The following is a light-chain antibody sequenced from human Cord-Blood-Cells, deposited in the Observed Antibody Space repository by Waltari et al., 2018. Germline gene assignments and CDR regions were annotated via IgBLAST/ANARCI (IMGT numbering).Light chain of an antibody. J-gene: IGKJ1*01. CDR1: HSISSY. Sequence: DIQMTQSPSSLSASVGDRVTITCRASHSISSYLNWYQQKPGKAPKLLIYAASSLQSGVPSRFSGSGSGTDFTLTISSLQPEDFATYYCQQSYITPPWTFGQGTKVEIK. V-gene: IGKV1-39*01. CDR2: AAS. CDR3: QQSYITPPWT.